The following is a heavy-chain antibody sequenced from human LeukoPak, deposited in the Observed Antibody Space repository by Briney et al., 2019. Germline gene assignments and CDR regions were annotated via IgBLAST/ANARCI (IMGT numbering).Heavy chain of an antibody. CDR2: ISSSGSTI. J-gene: IGHJ4*02. V-gene: IGHV3-48*03. D-gene: IGHD6-19*01. Sequence: GGSLRLSCAASGFTFSSYEMNWVRQAPGKGLEWVSYISSSGSTIYYADSVKGRFAISRDNAKNSLYLQMNSLRAEDTAVYYCARESAVADSLDYWGQGTLVTVSS. CDR1: GFTFSSYE. CDR3: ARESAVADSLDY.